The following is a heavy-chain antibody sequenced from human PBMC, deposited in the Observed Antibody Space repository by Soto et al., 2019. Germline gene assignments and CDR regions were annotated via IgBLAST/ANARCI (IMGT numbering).Heavy chain of an antibody. V-gene: IGHV4-59*01. CDR2: MYFFGTY. J-gene: IGHJ4*02. D-gene: IGHD5-18*01. CDR1: GGSINNYY. CDR3: TRGYYYLDF. Sequence: LSLTCRVSGGSINNYYWTWIRQPPGRGMEWIGYMYFFGTYNYNPSLKSRVTMSVDTSRNSFSLQLTSVIAADTAVYFCTRGYYYLDFWGQGTLVTVSS.